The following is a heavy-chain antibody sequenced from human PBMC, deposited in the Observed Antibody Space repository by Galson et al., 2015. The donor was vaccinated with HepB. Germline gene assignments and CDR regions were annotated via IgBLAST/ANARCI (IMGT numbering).Heavy chain of an antibody. V-gene: IGHV3-33*01. D-gene: IGHD6-19*01. CDR1: GFTFSSYG. J-gene: IGHJ4*02. CDR3: AREYSSGWSFSFDY. CDR2: IWYDGSNK. Sequence: SLRLSCAASGFTFSSYGMHWVRQAPGKGLEWVAVIWYDGSNKYYADSVKGRFTISRDNSKNTLYLQMNSLRAEDTAVYYCAREYSSGWSFSFDYWGQGTLVTVSS.